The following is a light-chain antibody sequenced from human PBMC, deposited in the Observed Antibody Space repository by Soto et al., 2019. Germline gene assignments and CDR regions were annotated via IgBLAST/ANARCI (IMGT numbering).Light chain of an antibody. CDR2: GHS. CDR1: SSNIGAGYD. J-gene: IGLJ2*01. CDR3: QSYDSILSCWGVV. V-gene: IGLV1-40*01. Sequence: QSVLTQPPSVSGAPVQRVTISCTVSSSNIGAGYDVHWYQQLPGTAPTLLFDGHSNRPSGVPDRFSGSKSGTSASLAIDGLQAEDEADYYCQSYDSILSCWGVVFGGGTNLTVL.